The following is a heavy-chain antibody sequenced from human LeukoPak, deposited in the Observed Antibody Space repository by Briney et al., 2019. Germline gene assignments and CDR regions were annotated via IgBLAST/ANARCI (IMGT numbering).Heavy chain of an antibody. J-gene: IGHJ4*02. CDR2: IYHSGST. V-gene: IGHV4-38-2*02. CDR3: ASNYGSWSYYTYPPFDY. CDR1: GYSISSGYY. D-gene: IGHD3-10*01. Sequence: SETLSLTCTVSGYSISSGYYWGWIRQPPGKGLEWIGSIYHSGSTSYNPSLKSRVTISVDTSKSQFSLKLSSVTAADTAVYSCASNYGSWSYYTYPPFDYWGQGALVTVSS.